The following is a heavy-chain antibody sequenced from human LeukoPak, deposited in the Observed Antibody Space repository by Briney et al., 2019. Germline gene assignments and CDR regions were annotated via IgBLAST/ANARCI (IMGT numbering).Heavy chain of an antibody. CDR3: VRLSTFKVGSTAYDAFDL. Sequence: GGSLRRSCAASGFTFGSYGMHWVRQAPGKGLEWVAVIWYDGSKTYYADSVKGRFTISRDNSKNTLYLQMNSLSAEDTAVYYCVRLSTFKVGSTAYDAFDLWGQGTMVTVSS. V-gene: IGHV3-33*08. J-gene: IGHJ3*01. D-gene: IGHD1-26*01. CDR1: GFTFGSYG. CDR2: IWYDGSKT.